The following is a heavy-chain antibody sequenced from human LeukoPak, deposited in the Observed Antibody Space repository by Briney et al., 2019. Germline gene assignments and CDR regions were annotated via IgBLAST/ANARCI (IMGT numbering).Heavy chain of an antibody. Sequence: GGSLRLSCAASGFTVSSNYMSWVRQAPGKGLEWVSVIYSGGSIYYADSVKGRFTISRDNSKNTVYLQMNSLRAEDTAVYYCARASRDGYPIDYWGQGTLVTVSS. CDR2: IYSGGSI. D-gene: IGHD5-24*01. CDR3: ARASRDGYPIDY. CDR1: GFTVSSNY. V-gene: IGHV3-66*01. J-gene: IGHJ4*02.